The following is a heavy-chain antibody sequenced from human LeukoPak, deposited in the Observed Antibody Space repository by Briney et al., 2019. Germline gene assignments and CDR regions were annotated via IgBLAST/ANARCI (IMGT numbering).Heavy chain of an antibody. CDR2: MYSGGNT. Sequence: GGSLRLSCAASGFTVSSSYISWVRQAPGKGLEWVSVMYSGGNTYYADSVKGRFTISRDKSKNTLYLQMNSLRAEDTAVYHCARVQAVFQNFDYWGQGTLVAVSS. V-gene: IGHV3-66*01. CDR1: GFTVSSSY. CDR3: ARVQAVFQNFDY. J-gene: IGHJ4*02.